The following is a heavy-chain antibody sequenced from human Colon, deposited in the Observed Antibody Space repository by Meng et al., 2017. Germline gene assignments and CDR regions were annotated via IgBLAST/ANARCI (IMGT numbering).Heavy chain of an antibody. V-gene: IGHV3-21*01. J-gene: IGHJ6*02. CDR2: ISSSSSYI. D-gene: IGHD6-19*01. CDR3: ARGPEYSSGWSFYYYYYGMDV. Sequence: GESLKISCAASGFTFSSYSMNWVRQAPGKGLEWVSSISSSSSYIYHADSVKGRFTISRDNAKNSLYLQMNSLRAEDTAVYYCARGPEYSSGWSFYYYYYGMDVWGQGTTVTVSS. CDR1: GFTFSSYS.